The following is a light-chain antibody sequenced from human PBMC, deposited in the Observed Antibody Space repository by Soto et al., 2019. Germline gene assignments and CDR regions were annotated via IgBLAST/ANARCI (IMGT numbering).Light chain of an antibody. CDR1: QTISSW. Sequence: DIQRTQSPSTLSASVGDRVTITCRASQTISSWLAWYQQKPGKAPKLLIYKASTLKSGVPSRFSGSGSGTEFTLTISSLQPDDFATYYCQQYNSYSWTFGQGTKVDIK. J-gene: IGKJ1*01. CDR2: KAS. V-gene: IGKV1-5*03. CDR3: QQYNSYSWT.